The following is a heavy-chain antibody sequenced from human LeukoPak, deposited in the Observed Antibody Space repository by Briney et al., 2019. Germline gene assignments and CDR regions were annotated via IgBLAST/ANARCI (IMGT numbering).Heavy chain of an antibody. V-gene: IGHV3-23*01. D-gene: IGHD4-23*01. Sequence: GGSLRLSCAAFGFTYSTYSMNWVRQAPGKGLEWVSAISGSGGSTYYADSVKGRFTISRDNSKNTLYLQMNSLRAEDTAVYYCAKYSPRRDYGGPHYYYYYMDVWGKGTTVTVSS. CDR2: ISGSGGST. CDR1: GFTYSTYS. CDR3: AKYSPRRDYGGPHYYYYYMDV. J-gene: IGHJ6*03.